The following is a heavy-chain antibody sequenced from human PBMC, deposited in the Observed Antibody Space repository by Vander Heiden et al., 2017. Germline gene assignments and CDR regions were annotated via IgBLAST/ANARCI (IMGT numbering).Heavy chain of an antibody. V-gene: IGHV4-61*01. D-gene: IGHD2-2*02. J-gene: IGHJ4*02. CDR2: NYHSGST. CDR3: AGLGYCGSASCYSLDY. Sequence: QVQLQESGPGLVKPSETLSLTCTVSGGSVSSYSYYWSWIQQPPGKGLEWIGHNYHSGSTNYNPSLRSRVTISLDTSKNQFSLRLSSVTAADTAVYYCAGLGYCGSASCYSLDYWGPGTLVTVSS. CDR1: GGSVSSYSYY.